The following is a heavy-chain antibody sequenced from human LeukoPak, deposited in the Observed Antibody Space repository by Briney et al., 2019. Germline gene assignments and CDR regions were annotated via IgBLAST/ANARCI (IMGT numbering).Heavy chain of an antibody. V-gene: IGHV1-2*02. CDR3: ARDQKGGYSYGPGSYYYYMDV. Sequence: GASVKVSCKASGYTFSGYYLHWVRQAPGQGLEWMGWINPNSGRTNYAQKFQGRVTMTRDTSISTAYMELRRLRSDDTAVYYCARDQKGGYSYGPGSYYYYMDVWGKGTTVTVSS. D-gene: IGHD5-18*01. CDR1: GYTFSGYY. J-gene: IGHJ6*03. CDR2: INPNSGRT.